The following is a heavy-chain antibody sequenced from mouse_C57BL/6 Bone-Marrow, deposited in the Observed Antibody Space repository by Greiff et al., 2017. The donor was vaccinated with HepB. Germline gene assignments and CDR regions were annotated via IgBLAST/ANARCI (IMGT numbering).Heavy chain of an antibody. CDR1: GFTFSSYG. CDR2: ISSGGSYT. Sequence: EVNVVESGGDLVKPGGSLKLSCAASGFTFSSYGMSWVRQTPDKRLEWVATISSGGSYTYYPDSVKGRFTISRDNAKNTLYLQMSSLKSEDTAMYYCARHDDPWFAYWGQGTLVTVSA. CDR3: ARHDDPWFAY. V-gene: IGHV5-6*01. D-gene: IGHD2-3*01. J-gene: IGHJ3*01.